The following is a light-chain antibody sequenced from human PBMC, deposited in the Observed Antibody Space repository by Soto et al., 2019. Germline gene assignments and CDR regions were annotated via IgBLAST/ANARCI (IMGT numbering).Light chain of an antibody. CDR3: QQGYTVPFT. J-gene: IGKJ3*01. CDR2: TTS. Sequence: DIQMTQSPSSLSASVGDRVTITCRASQSISNYLNWYQQKHGKAPKVIYTTSSLRSGVPSRFSGSGSGTDFTLTIGSLQPEDFATYYCQQGYTVPFTFGPGTTVEIK. CDR1: QSISNY. V-gene: IGKV1-39*01.